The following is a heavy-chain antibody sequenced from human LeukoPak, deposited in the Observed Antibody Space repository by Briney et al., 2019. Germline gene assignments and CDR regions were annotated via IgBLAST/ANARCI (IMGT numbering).Heavy chain of an antibody. Sequence: SVKVSCKASGGTLSTYAITWVRQAPGQGLEWMGGLIPNFGTARGAQKFQGRVTITADESTSTAYMELSSLRSEDTAVYYCARVRVSGVDFGDYDEVYWGQGTLVTVSS. CDR3: ARVRVSGVDFGDYDEVY. D-gene: IGHD4-17*01. J-gene: IGHJ4*02. CDR2: LIPNFGTA. V-gene: IGHV1-69*13. CDR1: GGTLSTYA.